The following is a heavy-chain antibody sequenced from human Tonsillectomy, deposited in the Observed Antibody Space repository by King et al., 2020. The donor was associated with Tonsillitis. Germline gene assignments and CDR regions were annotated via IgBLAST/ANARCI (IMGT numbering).Heavy chain of an antibody. CDR1: RFTFSSYS. J-gene: IGHJ5*02. D-gene: IGHD5-12*01. Sequence: VQLVESGGGLVKPGGSLRLSCAASRFTFSSYSMNWVRQAPGKGLEWVSSISSSSSYIYYADSVKGRFTISRDNAKNSLYLQMNSLRAEDTAVYYCARERDMVATGWFDPWGQGTLVTVSS. V-gene: IGHV3-21*01. CDR2: ISSSSSYI. CDR3: ARERDMVATGWFDP.